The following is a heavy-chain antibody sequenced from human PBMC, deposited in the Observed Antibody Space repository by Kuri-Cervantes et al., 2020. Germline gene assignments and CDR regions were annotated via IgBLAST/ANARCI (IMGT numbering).Heavy chain of an antibody. CDR1: GFTFSSYS. J-gene: IGHJ6*02. V-gene: IGHV3-21*01. CDR3: ARDHIEWLAPSQIPYYYYGMDV. Sequence: GGSLRLSCAASGFTFSSYSMNWVRQAPGKGLEWVSSISSSSSYIYYADSVKGRFTISRDNAKNSLYLQMNSLRAEDTAVYYCARDHIEWLAPSQIPYYYYGMDVWGQGTTVTVSS. CDR2: ISSSSSYI. D-gene: IGHD6-19*01.